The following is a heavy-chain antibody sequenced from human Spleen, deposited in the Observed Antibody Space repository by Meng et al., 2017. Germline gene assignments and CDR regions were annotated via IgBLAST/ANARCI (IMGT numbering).Heavy chain of an antibody. D-gene: IGHD6-13*01. CDR2: INPMSGDT. CDR3: AREEDISAAGKLFGDY. V-gene: IGHV1-2*06. CDR1: GYAFPDYW. J-gene: IGHJ4*02. Sequence: QVEMVPSGVKVSKPVAAVKVACKSSGYAFPDYWLQWVRRAPGQGLEWMGRINPMSGDTHYAQRFQGRVTMTGDTSISTAYMGLSGLRSDDTAMYYCAREEDISAAGKLFGDYWGQGTLVTVSS.